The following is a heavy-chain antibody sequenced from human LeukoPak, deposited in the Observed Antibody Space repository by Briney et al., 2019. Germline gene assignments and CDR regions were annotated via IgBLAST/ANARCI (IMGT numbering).Heavy chain of an antibody. CDR3: ARVHGSPGYCSSTSCPTPTWHYYGMDV. J-gene: IGHJ6*02. V-gene: IGHV4-59*01. CDR1: GGSISSYY. D-gene: IGHD2-2*01. CDR2: IYYSGST. Sequence: SETLSLTCTVSGGSISSYYWSWIRQPPGKGLEWIGYIYYSGSTNYNPSLKGRVTISVDTSKNQFSLKLSSVTAADTAVYYCARVHGSPGYCSSTSCPTPTWHYYGMDVWGQGTTVTVSS.